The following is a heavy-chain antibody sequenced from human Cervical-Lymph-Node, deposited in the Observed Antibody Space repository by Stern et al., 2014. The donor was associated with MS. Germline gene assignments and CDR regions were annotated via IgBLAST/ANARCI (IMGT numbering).Heavy chain of an antibody. V-gene: IGHV1-46*01. Sequence: QVQLMQSGAEVKKPGASVKVSCKASGDTFTSYYMHWVRQAPGQGLEWLGVINPSDGRTSYAQKLQGRVTMTRDTPTNTVYMELSSLRSDDTAVYYCATALYTSGWDWGQGSLVTVSS. CDR2: INPSDGRT. D-gene: IGHD6-19*01. CDR3: ATALYTSGWD. CDR1: GDTFTSYY. J-gene: IGHJ4*02.